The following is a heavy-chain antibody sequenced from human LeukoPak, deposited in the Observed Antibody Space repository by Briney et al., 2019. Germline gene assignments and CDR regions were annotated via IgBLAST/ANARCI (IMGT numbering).Heavy chain of an antibody. Sequence: PGGSLRLSCAASGFTFSSYWMSWVRQAPGKGLEWVANIKQDGSETYYVDSVKGRFTISRDNAKNTLYLQMNSLRAEDTAVYYCARAISHSNYGVDVWGQGTTVTVSS. CDR1: GFTFSSYW. J-gene: IGHJ6*02. CDR3: ARAISHSNYGVDV. D-gene: IGHD6-13*01. V-gene: IGHV3-7*02. CDR2: IKQDGSET.